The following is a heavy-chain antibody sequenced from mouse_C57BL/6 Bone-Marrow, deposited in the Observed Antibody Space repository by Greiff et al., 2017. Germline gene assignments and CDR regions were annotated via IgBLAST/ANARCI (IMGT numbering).Heavy chain of an antibody. Sequence: VQLQQPGAELVMPGASVKLSCKASGYTFTSYWMHWVKQRPGQGLEWIGEIDPSDSYTNYNQKFKGKSTLTVDKSSSTAYMQLSSLTSEDSAVYYCARENYYYGSAWCAYWGQGTLVTVAA. V-gene: IGHV1-69*01. CDR2: IDPSDSYT. CDR1: GYTFTSYW. CDR3: ARENYYYGSAWCAY. J-gene: IGHJ3*01. D-gene: IGHD1-1*01.